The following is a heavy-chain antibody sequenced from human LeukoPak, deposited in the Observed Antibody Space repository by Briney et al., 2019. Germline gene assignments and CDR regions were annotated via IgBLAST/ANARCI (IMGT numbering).Heavy chain of an antibody. CDR2: INTGKGNT. CDR3: ARDHVVGLAPFDP. CDR1: GYTFTDYA. V-gene: IGHV1-3*04. Sequence: ASVKVSCKASGYTFTDYAMHWVRQAPGERLEWMGWINTGKGNTKYSQKFQGRVTITMDTSASTAYMELSSLRSEDTAVYYCARDHVVGLAPFDPWGQGALVTVSS. J-gene: IGHJ5*02. D-gene: IGHD2-15*01.